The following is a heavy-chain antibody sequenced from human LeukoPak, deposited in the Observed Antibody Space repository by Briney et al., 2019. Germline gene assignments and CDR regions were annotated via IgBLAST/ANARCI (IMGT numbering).Heavy chain of an antibody. Sequence: GGSLRLSCAASGFIFSSHGMNWVRQAPGKGLEWVSGISPSGDITYYADSVKGRFTISRDNAKNSLYLQMNSLRAEDTAVYYCARDQAVAGDYYYYMDVWGKGTTVTVSS. CDR3: ARDQAVAGDYYYYMDV. D-gene: IGHD6-19*01. V-gene: IGHV3-21*01. J-gene: IGHJ6*03. CDR1: GFIFSSHG. CDR2: ISPSGDIT.